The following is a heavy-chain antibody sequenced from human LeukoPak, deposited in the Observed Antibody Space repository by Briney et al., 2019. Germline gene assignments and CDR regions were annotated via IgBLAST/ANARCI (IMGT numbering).Heavy chain of an antibody. J-gene: IGHJ4*02. CDR1: GFTFSSYA. Sequence: PGGSLRLSCAASGFTFSSYAMSWVRQAPGKGLEWVSAVSGSGGSTYYADSVKGRFTTSRDNSKNTLYLQMNSLRAEDTAVYYCAKKYYYDSSGYYRENDYWGQGTLVTVSS. CDR3: AKKYYYDSSGYYRENDY. CDR2: VSGSGGST. D-gene: IGHD3-22*01. V-gene: IGHV3-23*01.